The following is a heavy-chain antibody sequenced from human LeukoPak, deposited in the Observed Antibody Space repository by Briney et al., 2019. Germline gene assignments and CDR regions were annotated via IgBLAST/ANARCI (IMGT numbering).Heavy chain of an antibody. J-gene: IGHJ5*02. CDR1: GGSISSYY. Sequence: SETLSLTCTVSGGSISSYYWSWIRQPPGKGLEWIGYIYYSGSTNYNPSLKSRVTISVDTSKNQFSLKLSSVTAADTAVYYCARVSSYSSGLGNWFDPWGQGTLVTVSS. CDR2: IYYSGST. V-gene: IGHV4-59*01. D-gene: IGHD6-19*01. CDR3: ARVSSYSSGLGNWFDP.